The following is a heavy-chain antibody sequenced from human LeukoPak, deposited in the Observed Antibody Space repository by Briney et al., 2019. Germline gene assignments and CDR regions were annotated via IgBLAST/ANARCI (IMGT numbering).Heavy chain of an antibody. CDR1: GFTLSSYW. Sequence: GGSLRLSCAASGFTLSSYWMSWVRQAPGKGLEGVANIKQDGSEKYYVDSVKGRFTISRDNAKNSLYLQMNSLRAEDTAVYHCARDDCSSISCYHNWFDPWGQGTLVTVSS. V-gene: IGHV3-7*01. D-gene: IGHD2-2*01. J-gene: IGHJ5*02. CDR2: IKQDGSEK. CDR3: ARDDCSSISCYHNWFDP.